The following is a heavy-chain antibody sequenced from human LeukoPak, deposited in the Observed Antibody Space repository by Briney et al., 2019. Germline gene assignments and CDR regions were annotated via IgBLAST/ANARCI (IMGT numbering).Heavy chain of an antibody. Sequence: SETLSLTCTVSGGSISSYYWSWIRQPAGKGLEWIGRIYTSGSTNYNPSLKSRVTMSVDTSKNQFSLKLSSVTAADTAVYYCARDLSSVAGTTYYYYYGMDVWGQGTTVTVSS. CDR3: ARDLSSVAGTTYYYYYGMDV. V-gene: IGHV4-4*07. D-gene: IGHD1-7*01. J-gene: IGHJ6*02. CDR2: IYTSGST. CDR1: GGSISSYY.